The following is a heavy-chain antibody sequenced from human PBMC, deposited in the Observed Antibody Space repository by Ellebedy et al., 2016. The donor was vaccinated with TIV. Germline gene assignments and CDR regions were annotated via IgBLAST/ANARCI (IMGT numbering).Heavy chain of an antibody. D-gene: IGHD6-13*01. CDR3: ARSERAAAATAGTFDI. CDR1: GASINSHY. J-gene: IGHJ3*02. CDR2: IYTRGNT. Sequence: SETLSLTCSVSGASINSHYWSWIRQPAGKGLQWIGRIYTRGNTIHNPSLNSRVTMSVDTSKNQFSLKLTPVTAADTAVYFCARSERAAAATAGTFDIWGQGTMVTVSS. V-gene: IGHV4-4*07.